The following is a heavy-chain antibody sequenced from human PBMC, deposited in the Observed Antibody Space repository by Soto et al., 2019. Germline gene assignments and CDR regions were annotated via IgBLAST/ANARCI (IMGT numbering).Heavy chain of an antibody. CDR3: GHWSYSTGWSDY. J-gene: IGHJ4*02. CDR2: IYWNDAK. D-gene: IGHD6-19*01. V-gene: IGHV2-5*01. CDR1: GLSLNTAAVG. Sequence: SGPTLVNPTQTLTLTCTLSGLSLNTAAVGVGWVRQPPGKALEWLAVIYWNDAKRYSPSLQSRLTLTKDTSKNQVVLTMTNMDPVDTATYYCGHWSYSTGWSDYWGQGALVTVSS.